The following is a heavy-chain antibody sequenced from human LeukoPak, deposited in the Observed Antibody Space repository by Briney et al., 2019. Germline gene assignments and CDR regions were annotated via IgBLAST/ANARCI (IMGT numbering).Heavy chain of an antibody. Sequence: PGGSLRLSCAASGFTFSSYWMSWVRQAPGKGLEWVANIKQDGSEKYYVDSVKGRFTISRDNAKNSLYLQMNSLRAEDTAVYYCAREIRGWELQSLAGDYWGQGTLVTVSS. J-gene: IGHJ4*02. CDR2: IKQDGSEK. CDR1: GFTFSSYW. V-gene: IGHV3-7*01. CDR3: AREIRGWELQSLAGDY. D-gene: IGHD1-26*01.